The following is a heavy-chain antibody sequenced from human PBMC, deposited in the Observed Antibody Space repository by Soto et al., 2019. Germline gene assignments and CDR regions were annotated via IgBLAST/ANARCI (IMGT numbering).Heavy chain of an antibody. CDR1: GGSISSSDW. J-gene: IGHJ6*02. CDR2: IYHSGST. V-gene: IGHV4-4*03. CDR3: ASLGSGRLWFGDLPSYNHHYVMAV. Sequence: PETLSLTCAVSGGSISSSDWWSWVRQPPGKGLEWIGEIYHSGSTNYNPSLKSRVTISVDKSKNQFSLKLSSVTAADTAVYYCASLGSGRLWFGDLPSYNHHYVMAVSGQGTTVTVSS. D-gene: IGHD3-10*01.